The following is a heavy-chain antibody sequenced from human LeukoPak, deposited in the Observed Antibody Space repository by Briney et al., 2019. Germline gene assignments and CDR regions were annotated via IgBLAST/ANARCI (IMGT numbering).Heavy chain of an antibody. CDR3: ARGGWNKFDY. V-gene: IGHV4-38-2*02. CDR2: IYHSGIT. Sequence: SETLSLTCTVSGYSISSGYFWGWIRPPPGKGLEWIGSIYHSGITNYNPSLKSRVTISVDTSKNQFSLKLSSVTAADTAVYYCARGGWNKFDYWGQGTLVTVSS. CDR1: GYSISSGYF. D-gene: IGHD3-22*01. J-gene: IGHJ4*02.